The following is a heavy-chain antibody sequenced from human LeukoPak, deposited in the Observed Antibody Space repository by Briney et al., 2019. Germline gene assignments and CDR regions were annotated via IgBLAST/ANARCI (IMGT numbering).Heavy chain of an antibody. V-gene: IGHV3-49*04. J-gene: IGHJ3*02. D-gene: IGHD5-18*01. CDR1: GFIFSSHA. CDR3: TRDPDSYGPADAFDI. CDR2: IRSKAYGGTT. Sequence: GGSLRLSCAASGFIFSSHAINWVRQAPGKGLEWVGFIRSKAYGGTTEYAASVKGRFTISRDDSKSIAYLQMNSLKTEDTAVYYCTRDPDSYGPADAFDIWGQGTMVTVSS.